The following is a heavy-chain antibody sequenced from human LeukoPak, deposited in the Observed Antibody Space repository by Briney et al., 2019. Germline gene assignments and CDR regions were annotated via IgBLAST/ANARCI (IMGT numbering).Heavy chain of an antibody. CDR2: IYYSGST. J-gene: IGHJ4*02. CDR3: ARIPQQLGYYFDY. D-gene: IGHD6-13*01. Sequence: SETLSLTCTVSGGSISSYYCSWIRQPPGKGLEWIGYIYYSGSTNYNPSLKSRVTISVDTSKNQFSLKLSSVTAADTAVYYCARIPQQLGYYFDYWGQGTLVTVSS. V-gene: IGHV4-59*01. CDR1: GGSISSYY.